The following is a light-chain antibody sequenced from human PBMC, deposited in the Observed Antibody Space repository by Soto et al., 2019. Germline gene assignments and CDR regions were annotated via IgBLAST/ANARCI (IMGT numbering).Light chain of an antibody. J-gene: IGKJ5*01. CDR1: QAIRTN. V-gene: IGKV3-15*01. Sequence: EIVMTQDPVSLSVSPGERVTLSCRASQAIRTNLAWYQQKVGQAPRLLIYGSSTRATGIPARFSGSGSGTEFTLTISSLQSEDFAVYYCQQYGSPPITFGQGTRLEIK. CDR3: QQYGSPPIT. CDR2: GSS.